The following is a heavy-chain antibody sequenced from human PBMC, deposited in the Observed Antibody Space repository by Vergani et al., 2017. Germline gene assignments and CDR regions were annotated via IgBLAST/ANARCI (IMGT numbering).Heavy chain of an antibody. D-gene: IGHD7-27*01. J-gene: IGHJ6*02. CDR1: GYTLTELS. Sequence: QVQLAQSGAEVKKPGASVKVSCKVSGYTLTELSMHWVRQAPGKGLEWMGGFDPEDGETIYAQKFQGRVTMTEDTSTDTAYMELSSLRSEDTAVYYCASPRTAENLPKPLYYFYGLDVWGQGTTVTVSS. CDR2: FDPEDGET. V-gene: IGHV1-24*01. CDR3: ASPRTAENLPKPLYYFYGLDV.